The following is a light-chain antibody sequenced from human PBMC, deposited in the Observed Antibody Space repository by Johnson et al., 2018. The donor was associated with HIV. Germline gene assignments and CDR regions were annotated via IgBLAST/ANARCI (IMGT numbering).Light chain of an antibody. J-gene: IGLJ1*01. Sequence: QAVLTQPPSVSAAPGQKVTIPCSGSSSNIGKNSVSWYQQLPGTAPKLLIYESNKRPSGIPDRFSGSKSGTSATLGITGLQTGDEADYYCGTWDTRLSVLYVFGSGTKFTVL. CDR1: SSNIGKNS. V-gene: IGLV1-51*02. CDR3: GTWDTRLSVLYV. CDR2: ESN.